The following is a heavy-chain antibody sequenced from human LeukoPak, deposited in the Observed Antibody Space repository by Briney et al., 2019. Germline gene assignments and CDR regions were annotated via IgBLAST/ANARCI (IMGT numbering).Heavy chain of an antibody. CDR2: IYYNGIT. J-gene: IGHJ3*02. Sequence: SETLSLTCTVSGYSISSGYYWGWIRQPPGKGLEWIGYIYYNGITNYNPSLKTRVTTSLDTSKKQFSLNLRSVTAADTAVYYCASGFGVDSFDIWGQGTMVTVSS. D-gene: IGHD3-3*01. CDR3: ASGFGVDSFDI. CDR1: GYSISSGYY. V-gene: IGHV4-61*01.